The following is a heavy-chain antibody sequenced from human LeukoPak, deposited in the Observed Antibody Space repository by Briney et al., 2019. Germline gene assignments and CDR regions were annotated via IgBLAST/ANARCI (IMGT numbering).Heavy chain of an antibody. D-gene: IGHD4-23*01. J-gene: IGHJ4*02. Sequence: SETLSLTCTVSGGSISTYYWNWIRQPPGKGLEWIGYIYYTRSTNYDPSLKSRVTISVDTSKNQFSLRLSSVTAADTAVYYCARSERYGGKEYFDYWGQGTLVTVSS. CDR2: IYYTRST. V-gene: IGHV4-59*01. CDR3: ARSERYGGKEYFDY. CDR1: GGSISTYY.